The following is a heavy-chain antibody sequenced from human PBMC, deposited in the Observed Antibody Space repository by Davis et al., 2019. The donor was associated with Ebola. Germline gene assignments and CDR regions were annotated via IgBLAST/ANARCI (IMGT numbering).Heavy chain of an antibody. Sequence: GRSLRLSCAASGFTFSSYGMHWVRQAPGKGLEWVAVIWYDGSNKYYADSVKGRFTISRDNSKNTLYLQMNSLRAEDTAVYYCARERDFHCTGGVCYREYGMDVWGQGTTVTVSS. CDR3: ARERDFHCTGGVCYREYGMDV. J-gene: IGHJ6*02. D-gene: IGHD2-8*02. V-gene: IGHV3-33*01. CDR1: GFTFSSYG. CDR2: IWYDGSNK.